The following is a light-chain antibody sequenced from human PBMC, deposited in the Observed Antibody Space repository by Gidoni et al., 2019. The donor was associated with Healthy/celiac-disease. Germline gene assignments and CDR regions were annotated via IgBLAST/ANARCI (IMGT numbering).Light chain of an antibody. V-gene: IGKV3-15*01. CDR2: GAS. Sequence: EILMTLSPATLSVSPGERATLSCRASQSVSSNLAWYQQKPGQAPRLLIYGASTRATGIPARISGSGSGTEFTLTISSLQSEDFAVYYCQQYNNWPPYTFGQGTKLEIK. CDR3: QQYNNWPPYT. J-gene: IGKJ2*01. CDR1: QSVSSN.